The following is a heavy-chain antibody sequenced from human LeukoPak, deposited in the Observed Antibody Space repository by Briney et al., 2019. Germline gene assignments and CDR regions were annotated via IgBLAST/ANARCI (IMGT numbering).Heavy chain of an antibody. CDR2: IYYRGST. V-gene: IGHV4-61*08. CDR3: AAQPSSGWKYYFDY. CDR1: GGSISSGGYY. Sequence: PSETLSLTCTVSGGSISSGGYYWSWIRQHPGKGLEWIGYIYYRGSTNYNPSLKSRVAISVDTSKNQFSLKLSSVTAADTAVYYCAAQPSSGWKYYFDYWGQGTLVTVSS. J-gene: IGHJ4*02. D-gene: IGHD6-19*01.